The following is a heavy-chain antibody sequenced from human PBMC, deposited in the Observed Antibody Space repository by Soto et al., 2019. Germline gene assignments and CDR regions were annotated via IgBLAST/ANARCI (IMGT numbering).Heavy chain of an antibody. CDR1: GGSIRNHY. Sequence: QVQLQESGPGLVKPSETLSLTCSVSGGSIRNHYWSWIRQPPGKGLEWLGYIYYNGNTNYNPSLKSRVTRSGDTSRKQISWKLTTVTAADTAVYYCTRANWYAEYWGQGTLVTVSS. J-gene: IGHJ4*02. CDR3: TRANWYAEY. D-gene: IGHD1-20*01. V-gene: IGHV4-59*11. CDR2: IYYNGNT.